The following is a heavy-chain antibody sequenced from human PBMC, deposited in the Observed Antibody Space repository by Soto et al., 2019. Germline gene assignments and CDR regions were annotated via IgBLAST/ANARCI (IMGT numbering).Heavy chain of an antibody. V-gene: IGHV3-20*04. CDR3: ARLGGTGYYAGSVY. J-gene: IGHJ4*02. D-gene: IGHD3-9*01. CDR2: INRNGGSL. Sequence: GGSLILSCAASGFTFGDYGMNWVRQAPGKGLEWVSGINRNGGSLGYADSVKGRFTISTDNVKNSLYLQMNSLRAEDTALYYCARLGGTGYYAGSVYWGQGTQVTVSS. CDR1: GFTFGDYG.